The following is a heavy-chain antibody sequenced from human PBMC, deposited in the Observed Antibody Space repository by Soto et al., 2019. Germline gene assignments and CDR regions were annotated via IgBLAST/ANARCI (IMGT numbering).Heavy chain of an antibody. CDR1: GYIFTSYL. D-gene: IGHD3-10*01. CDR3: ASRYYYGSGSYYNAQFDY. CDR2: IYPGDSDT. J-gene: IGHJ4*02. V-gene: IGHV5-51*01. Sequence: GESLKISCKGSGYIFTSYLIGWVRQMPGKGLEWMGIIYPGDSDTRYSPSFQGQITISAAKSISTAYLQWSSMTASDTAMYYCASRYYYGSGSYYNAQFDYWGQGTLVTVSS.